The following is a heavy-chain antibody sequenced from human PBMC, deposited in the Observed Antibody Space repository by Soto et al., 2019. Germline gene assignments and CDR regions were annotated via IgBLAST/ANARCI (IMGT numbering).Heavy chain of an antibody. V-gene: IGHV1-69*01. CDR1: GGTFSSYA. D-gene: IGHD3-10*01. J-gene: IGHJ6*02. Sequence: QVQLVQSGAEVKKPGSSVKVSCKASGGTFSSYAISWVRQAPGQGLEWMGGIIPIFGTANYAQKFQGRVTITADESTSTAYMELSSLRSEDTAGYYCASYGSGSYYYYYYYGMDVWGQGTTVTVSS. CDR3: ASYGSGSYYYYYYYGMDV. CDR2: IIPIFGTA.